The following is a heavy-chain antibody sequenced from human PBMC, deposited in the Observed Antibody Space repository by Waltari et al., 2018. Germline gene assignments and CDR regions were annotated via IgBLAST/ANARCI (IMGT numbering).Heavy chain of an antibody. CDR1: GFTFSSHA. CDR2: IGSAGDT. J-gene: IGHJ5*02. V-gene: IGHV3-13*01. Sequence: EVQLVESGGGLVQPGGSLRPPCAASGFTFSSHAMHWVRQATGEGLEWVSTIGSAGDTYYPGSVKGRFTISRENAKNSLHLQMNSLRADDTAVYYCTRGSQGFDPWGQGTLVTVSS. CDR3: TRGSQGFDP.